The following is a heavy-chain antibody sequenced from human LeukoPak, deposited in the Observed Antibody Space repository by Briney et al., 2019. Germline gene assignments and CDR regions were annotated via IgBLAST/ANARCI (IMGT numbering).Heavy chain of an antibody. CDR2: ISYDGSSK. D-gene: IGHD3-9*01. Sequence: PGGSLRLSCAASGFTISSYAMHWVRQAPGKGLEWVAVISYDGSSKCYADSVKGRFTISRDNSKNTLYLQMNSLRAEDTAVYYCARSYYDILTALYFDYWGQGTLVTVSS. CDR3: ARSYYDILTALYFDY. V-gene: IGHV3-30*04. J-gene: IGHJ4*02. CDR1: GFTISSYA.